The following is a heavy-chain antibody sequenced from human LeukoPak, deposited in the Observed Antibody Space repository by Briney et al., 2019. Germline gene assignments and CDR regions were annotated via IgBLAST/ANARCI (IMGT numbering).Heavy chain of an antibody. CDR3: AIDRYSSGWYTFDY. Sequence: GGSLRLSCAASGFTFSSNWMHWVRQAPGKGLVWVSRMNSDGSSTSADSVKGRFTISRDNAKNTLYLQMNSLRAEDTAVYYCAIDRYSSGWYTFDYWGQGTLVTVSS. V-gene: IGHV3-74*01. CDR1: GFTFSSNW. J-gene: IGHJ4*02. D-gene: IGHD6-19*01. CDR2: MNSDGSST.